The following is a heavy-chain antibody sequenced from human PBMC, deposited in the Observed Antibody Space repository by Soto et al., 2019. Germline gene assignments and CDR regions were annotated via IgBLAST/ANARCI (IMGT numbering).Heavy chain of an antibody. Sequence: ASVKVSCKAPGYTFTSYGISWVRQAPGQGLEWMGWISAYNGNTNYAQKLQGRVTMTTDTSTSTAHMELRSLRSDDTAVYYCARDLGYSYGYCDYWGQGTLVTVSS. CDR1: GYTFTSYG. CDR2: ISAYNGNT. V-gene: IGHV1-18*01. D-gene: IGHD5-18*01. J-gene: IGHJ4*02. CDR3: ARDLGYSYGYCDY.